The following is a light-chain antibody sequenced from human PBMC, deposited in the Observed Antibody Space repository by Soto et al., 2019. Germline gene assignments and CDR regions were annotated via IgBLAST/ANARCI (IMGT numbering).Light chain of an antibody. V-gene: IGKV1-5*01. CDR1: QSISSW. CDR2: DAS. J-gene: IGKJ1*01. CDR3: QQYNSYGT. Sequence: EILVTQSPSTLSASVGDRATITCRASQSISSWLAWYQQKPGKATNLLIYDASSLESGVASRFSGSGSGTEFTLTISSLQPDDFATYYCQQYNSYGTFGQGTKVAIK.